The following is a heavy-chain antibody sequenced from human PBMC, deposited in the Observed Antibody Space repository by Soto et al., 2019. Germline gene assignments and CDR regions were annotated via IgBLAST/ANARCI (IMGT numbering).Heavy chain of an antibody. CDR3: ARGGGGDPKSHEFDY. V-gene: IGHV1-69*13. Sequence: ASVKVSCKASGGTLSSYAISWVRQAPGQGLEWMGGIIPIFGTANYAQKFQGRVTITADESTSTAYMELSSLRSEDTAVYYCARGGGGDPKSHEFDYWGQGTLVTVSS. CDR1: GGTLSSYA. J-gene: IGHJ4*02. CDR2: IIPIFGTA. D-gene: IGHD2-21*02.